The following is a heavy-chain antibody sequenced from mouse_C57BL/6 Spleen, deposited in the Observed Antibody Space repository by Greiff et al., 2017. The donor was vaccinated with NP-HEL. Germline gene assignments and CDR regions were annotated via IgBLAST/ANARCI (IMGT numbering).Heavy chain of an antibody. CDR3: ARGNCARFDY. CDR1: GYTFTSYW. V-gene: IGHV1-69*01. CDR2: IDPSDSYT. D-gene: IGHD2-1*01. J-gene: IGHJ2*01. Sequence: QVQLKQPGAELVMPGASVKLSCKASGYTFTSYWMHWVKQRPGQGLEWIGEIDPSDSYTNYNQKFKGKSTLTVDKSSSTAYMQLSSLTSEDSAVYYCARGNCARFDYWGQGTTLTVSS.